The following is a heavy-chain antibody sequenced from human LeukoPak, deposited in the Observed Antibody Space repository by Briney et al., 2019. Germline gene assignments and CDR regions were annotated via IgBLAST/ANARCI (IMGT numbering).Heavy chain of an antibody. D-gene: IGHD3-3*01. CDR2: ISAYNGNT. J-gene: IGHJ6*03. CDR3: ARVDSGFLEWFRGYYYYMDV. CDR1: GYTFTSYG. Sequence: ASVKVSCKASGYTFTSYGISWVRQAPGQGLEWMGWISAYNGNTNYAQKLQGRVTMTTDTSTSTAYMELRSLRSDDTAVYYCARVDSGFLEWFRGYYYYMDVWGKGTTVTVSS. V-gene: IGHV1-18*01.